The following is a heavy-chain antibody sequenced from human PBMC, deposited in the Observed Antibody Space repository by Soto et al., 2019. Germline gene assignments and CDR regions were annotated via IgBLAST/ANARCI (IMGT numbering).Heavy chain of an antibody. Sequence: SGPTLVNPTETLTLTCPVSGFSLSNARMGVSWIRQPPGKALEWLAHIFSNDEKSYSTSLKSRLTISKDTSKSQVVLTMTNMDPVDTATYYCARGFTIFGVVISYGMDVWGQGTTVTVSS. D-gene: IGHD3-3*01. CDR3: ARGFTIFGVVISYGMDV. CDR1: GFSLSNARMG. CDR2: IFSNDEK. J-gene: IGHJ6*02. V-gene: IGHV2-26*01.